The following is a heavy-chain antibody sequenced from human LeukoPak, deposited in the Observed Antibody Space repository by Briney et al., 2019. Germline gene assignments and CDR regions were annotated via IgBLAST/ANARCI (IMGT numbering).Heavy chain of an antibody. CDR3: ARVVGATGGFDY. J-gene: IGHJ4*02. D-gene: IGHD1-26*01. Sequence: PSETLSLTCTASGGSISSHYWSWIRQPPGKGLEWIGYIYYSGSTNYNHSLKSRVTISVDTSKNQFSLKLSSVTAADTAVYYCARVVGATGGFDYWGQGTLVTVSS. V-gene: IGHV4-59*11. CDR1: GGSISSHY. CDR2: IYYSGST.